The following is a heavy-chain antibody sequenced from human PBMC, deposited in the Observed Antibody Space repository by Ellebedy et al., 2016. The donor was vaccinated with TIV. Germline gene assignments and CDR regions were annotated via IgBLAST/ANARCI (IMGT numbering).Heavy chain of an antibody. CDR2: IWYDGSNK. J-gene: IGHJ4*02. V-gene: IGHV3-33*01. Sequence: GGSLRLXXAASGFTFSSYGMHWVRQAPGKGLEWVAVIWYDGSNKYYADSVKGRFTISRDNSKNTLYLQMNSLRAEDTAVYYCARDGPEGGEYSSSPYFDYWGQGTLVTVSS. CDR3: ARDGPEGGEYSSSPYFDY. CDR1: GFTFSSYG. D-gene: IGHD6-6*01.